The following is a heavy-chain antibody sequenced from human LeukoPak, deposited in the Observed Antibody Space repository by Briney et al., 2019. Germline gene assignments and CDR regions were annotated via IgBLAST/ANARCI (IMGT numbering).Heavy chain of an antibody. J-gene: IGHJ4*02. D-gene: IGHD3-3*01. V-gene: IGHV3-30*02. Sequence: GGSLRLSCAASGFTFSSYGMHWVRQAPGKGLEWVAFIRYDGSNKYYADSVKGRFTISRDNSKNTLYLQMNSLRAEDTAVYYCAKDSYTIFGVVTTRLDYWGQGTLVTVSS. CDR3: AKDSYTIFGVVTTRLDY. CDR1: GFTFSSYG. CDR2: IRYDGSNK.